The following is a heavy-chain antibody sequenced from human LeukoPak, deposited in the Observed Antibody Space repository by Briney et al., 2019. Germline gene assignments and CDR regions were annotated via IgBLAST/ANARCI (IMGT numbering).Heavy chain of an antibody. CDR1: GGSISSYY. Sequence: SETLSLTCTVSGGSISSYYWSWIRQPPGKGLEWIGYIYYSGSTNYNPSLKSRVTISVDTSKNQFSLKLRSLTAADTAVYYCARGLRFFTRDYWGQGTLVTVSS. CDR2: IYYSGST. V-gene: IGHV4-59*01. D-gene: IGHD3-3*01. CDR3: ARGLRFFTRDY. J-gene: IGHJ4*02.